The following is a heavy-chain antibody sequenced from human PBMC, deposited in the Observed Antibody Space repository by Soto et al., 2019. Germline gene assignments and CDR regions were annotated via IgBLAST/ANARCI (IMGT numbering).Heavy chain of an antibody. CDR1: GFSLSNARMG. Sequence: QVTLKESGPVLVKPTETLTVTCTVSGFSLSNARMGVSWIRQPPGKALEWLAHIFSNDEKSYSTSLKSRLTISKDTSKSQVVLTMTNMDPVDTATYYCARINCISTTCYGDFDYYYGMDVWGRGTTVTVSS. CDR3: ARINCISTTCYGDFDYYYGMDV. CDR2: IFSNDEK. V-gene: IGHV2-26*01. D-gene: IGHD2-2*01. J-gene: IGHJ6*02.